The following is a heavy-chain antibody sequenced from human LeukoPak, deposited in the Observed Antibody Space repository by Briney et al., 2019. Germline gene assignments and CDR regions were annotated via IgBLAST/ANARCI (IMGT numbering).Heavy chain of an antibody. Sequence: GGXLRLSCAASGFTFRTYAMSWVRQAPGKRLEWVSAVTGRGGSTYYADPVKGRFTISRDNSRNTLFLQMNSLRAEDTAIYYCAKWGDFDILTGYYVSDFWGQGTLVTVSS. J-gene: IGHJ4*02. V-gene: IGHV3-23*01. CDR3: AKWGDFDILTGYYVSDF. D-gene: IGHD3-9*01. CDR2: VTGRGGST. CDR1: GFTFRTYA.